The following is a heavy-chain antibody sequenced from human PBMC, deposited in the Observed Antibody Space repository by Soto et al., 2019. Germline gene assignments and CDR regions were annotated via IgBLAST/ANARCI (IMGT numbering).Heavy chain of an antibody. D-gene: IGHD1-20*01. J-gene: IGHJ3*01. CDR2: INGVNGNT. Sequence: QDQLVQSGAEVKKPGASVKISCKASGYSLARFAMHWVRQAPGQTFEWRASINGVNGNTRYSPKVQDRITVTRDTSANTAYLELSSLRPEDTSVYFCARGYTTSWYAFDLWGQGTRVIVSA. CDR3: ARGYTTSWYAFDL. V-gene: IGHV1-3*01. CDR1: GYSLARFA.